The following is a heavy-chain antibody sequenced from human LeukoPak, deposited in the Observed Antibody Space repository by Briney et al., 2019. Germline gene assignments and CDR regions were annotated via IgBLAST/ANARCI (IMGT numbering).Heavy chain of an antibody. CDR1: GFTFDDYA. V-gene: IGHV3-43D*03. Sequence: GGSLRLSCAASGFTFDDYAMHWVRQAPGKGLEWVSLISWDGGSTYYADSVKGRFTISRDNSKNSLYLQMNSLRAEDTALYYCAKDIDYYGSGSYYYGMDVWGQGTTVTVSS. D-gene: IGHD3-10*01. CDR3: AKDIDYYGSGSYYYGMDV. J-gene: IGHJ6*02. CDR2: ISWDGGST.